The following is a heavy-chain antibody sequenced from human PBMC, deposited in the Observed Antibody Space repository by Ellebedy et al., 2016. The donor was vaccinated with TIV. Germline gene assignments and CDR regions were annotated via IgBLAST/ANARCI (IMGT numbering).Heavy chain of an antibody. D-gene: IGHD6-19*01. CDR1: GFTFSGFT. Sequence: GESLKISCAASGFTFSGFTVHLVRQASGRGLEWLVRIRCKANNYGTVYAASVKGRFTISRDDSENAAYLQMNSLKTEDTAIYYCTASAGTSSGGFDPWGQGTLVTVSS. J-gene: IGHJ5*02. CDR2: IRCKANNYGT. CDR3: TASAGTSSGGFDP. V-gene: IGHV3-73*01.